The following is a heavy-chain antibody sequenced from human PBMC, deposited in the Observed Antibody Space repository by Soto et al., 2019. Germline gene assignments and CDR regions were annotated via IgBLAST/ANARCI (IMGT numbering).Heavy chain of an antibody. CDR1: GFTFDDYA. CDR2: ISWTSGSI. J-gene: IGHJ6*02. V-gene: IGHV3-9*01. D-gene: IGHD4-17*01. Sequence: EVQLVESGGGLVQPGRSLRLSCAASGFTFDDYAMHWVRQAPGKGLEWVSGISWTSGSIGYADSVKGRFTISRANAKNSLYLQMNSLRAEDTALYDCAKPTATVYYYYYGMDVWGQGTTVTVSS. CDR3: AKPTATVYYYYYGMDV.